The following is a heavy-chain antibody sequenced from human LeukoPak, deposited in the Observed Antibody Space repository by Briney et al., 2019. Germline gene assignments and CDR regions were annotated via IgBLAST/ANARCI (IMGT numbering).Heavy chain of an antibody. V-gene: IGHV5-51*01. CDR1: GYSFTSYW. CDR3: ATRYYDSSGYYGY. D-gene: IGHD3-22*01. J-gene: IGHJ4*02. Sequence: GESLKISCKGSGYSFTSYWIGWVRQMPGKGLEWMGIIYPGDSDTRYSPSFQGRVTISADKSISTAYLQWSSLKASDTAMYYCATRYYDSSGYYGYWGQGTLVTVSS. CDR2: IYPGDSDT.